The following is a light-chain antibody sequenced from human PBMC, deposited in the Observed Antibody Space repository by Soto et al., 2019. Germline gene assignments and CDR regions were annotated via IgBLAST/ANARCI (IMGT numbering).Light chain of an antibody. CDR2: AAS. Sequence: DIQLTQSPSFLSASVGDRVTITCRASQGISSHLAWYQQKPGKAPKLLIFAASTLQNGVPSRFSGSGSGTEFTLTISSLQPEDFATYYCLHLNSYSPDTFGPGTKVDIK. V-gene: IGKV1-9*01. CDR1: QGISSH. J-gene: IGKJ3*01. CDR3: LHLNSYSPDT.